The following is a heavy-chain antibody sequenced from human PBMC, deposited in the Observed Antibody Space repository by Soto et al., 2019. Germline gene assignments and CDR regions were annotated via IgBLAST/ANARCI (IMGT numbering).Heavy chain of an antibody. CDR2: ISAYNGNT. J-gene: IGHJ4*02. D-gene: IGHD2-15*01. CDR1: GYTFTSYG. Sequence: QVQLVQSGAEVKKPRASVKVSCKASGYTFTSYGISWVRQAPGQGLEWMGWISAYNGNTNYAQKLQVRVTMTTDTSTSTAYMELRSLRSYDTAVYYCARGHCSGGSCYTFDYWGQGTLVTVSS. V-gene: IGHV1-18*01. CDR3: ARGHCSGGSCYTFDY.